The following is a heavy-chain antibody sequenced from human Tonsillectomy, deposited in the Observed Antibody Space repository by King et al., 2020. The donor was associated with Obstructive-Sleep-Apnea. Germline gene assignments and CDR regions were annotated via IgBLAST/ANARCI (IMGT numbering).Heavy chain of an antibody. CDR1: GYTFTTYA. V-gene: IGHV1-3*01. J-gene: IGHJ4*02. CDR2: INAGNGNT. CDR3: ARENGPAAHFDS. D-gene: IGHD6-13*01. Sequence: QLVQSGTEVKTPGASVIISCKASGYTFTTYAVHWVRQAPGQRPEWMGWINAGNGNTKYSQQFQGRVTIISDTSAGTAYMDLSSLRSEDTAVYYCARENGPAAHFDSWGQGTLVTVSS.